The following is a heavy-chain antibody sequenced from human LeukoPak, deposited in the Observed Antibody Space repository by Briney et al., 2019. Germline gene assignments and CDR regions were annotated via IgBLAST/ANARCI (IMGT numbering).Heavy chain of an antibody. Sequence: ASVKVSCKVSGYTLTELSMHWVRQAPGKGLERMGGFDPEDGETIYAQKFQGRVTMTEDTSTDTAYMELSSLRSEDTAVYYCATDRRPLKGIAAAGPYYMDVWGKGTTVTVSS. CDR3: ATDRRPLKGIAAAGPYYMDV. V-gene: IGHV1-24*01. J-gene: IGHJ6*03. D-gene: IGHD6-13*01. CDR1: GYTLTELS. CDR2: FDPEDGET.